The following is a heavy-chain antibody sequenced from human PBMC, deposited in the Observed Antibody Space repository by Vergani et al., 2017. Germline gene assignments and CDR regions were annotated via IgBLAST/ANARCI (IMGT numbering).Heavy chain of an antibody. D-gene: IGHD4-17*01. Sequence: QVQVVQSGAEVKKSGASVKVSCKTSGYTFSSYAISWVRQAPGQGLEWMGGIIPIFGTANYAQKFQGRVTITAVESTSTAYMELSSLRSEDTAVYYCARARANYGDYPPYYYYYMDVWGKGTTVTVSS. CDR3: ARARANYGDYPPYYYYYMDV. V-gene: IGHV1-69*01. CDR1: GYTFSSYA. CDR2: IIPIFGTA. J-gene: IGHJ6*03.